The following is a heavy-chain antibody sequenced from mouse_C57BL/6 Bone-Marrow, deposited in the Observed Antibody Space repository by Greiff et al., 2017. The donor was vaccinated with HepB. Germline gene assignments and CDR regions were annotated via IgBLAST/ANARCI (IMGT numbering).Heavy chain of an antibody. Sequence: QVQLQQSGAELVRPGTSVKMSCKASGYTFTNYWIGWAKQRPGHGLEWIGDIYPGGGYTNYNEKFKGKATLTADKSSSTAYMQFSSLTSEDSAIYYCARGSLLPRYYYAMDYWGQGTAVTVSS. CDR2: IYPGGGYT. D-gene: IGHD2-3*01. J-gene: IGHJ4*01. CDR1: GYTFTNYW. CDR3: ARGSLLPRYYYAMDY. V-gene: IGHV1-63*01.